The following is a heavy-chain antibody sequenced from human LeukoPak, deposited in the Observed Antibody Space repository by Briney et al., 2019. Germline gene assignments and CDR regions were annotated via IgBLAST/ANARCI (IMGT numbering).Heavy chain of an antibody. CDR2: IYPGDSDT. Sequence: GESLKISCEGSGYMFTSYWIGWVRQMSGKGLEWTGIIYPGDSDTRSSPSLQGQVTISADKSTSTAYLQWNSLKASDTAMYYCARYSMARGFDYWGQGTLVTVSS. J-gene: IGHJ4*02. D-gene: IGHD3-10*01. CDR1: GYMFTSYW. V-gene: IGHV5-51*01. CDR3: ARYSMARGFDY.